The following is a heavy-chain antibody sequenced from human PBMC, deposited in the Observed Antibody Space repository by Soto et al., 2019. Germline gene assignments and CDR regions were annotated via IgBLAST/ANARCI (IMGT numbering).Heavy chain of an antibody. J-gene: IGHJ4*02. V-gene: IGHV1-3*01. CDR2: INAGNGNT. CDR1: GYTLTIYA. Sequence: ASVKVSCKASGYTLTIYAMHWVRQAPGQRLEWMGWINAGNGNTKYSQKFQDRVTITTDTSISTAYMELSSLKSDDTALYYCARGTVWFGDPLPPMDYWGQGTLVTVSS. D-gene: IGHD3-10*01. CDR3: ARGTVWFGDPLPPMDY.